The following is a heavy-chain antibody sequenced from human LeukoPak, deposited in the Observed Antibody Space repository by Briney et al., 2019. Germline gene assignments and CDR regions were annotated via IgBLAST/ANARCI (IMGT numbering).Heavy chain of an antibody. CDR3: ARCGAARPNGWFDP. CDR1: GGTFSSYA. CDR2: IIPILGIA. J-gene: IGHJ5*02. V-gene: IGHV1-69*04. Sequence: ASVKVSCKASGGTFSSYAISWVRQAPGQGLEWMGRIIPILGIANYAQKFQGRVTMTRDTSTSTVYMELSSLRSEDTAVYYCARCGAARPNGWFDPWGQGTLVTVSS. D-gene: IGHD6-6*01.